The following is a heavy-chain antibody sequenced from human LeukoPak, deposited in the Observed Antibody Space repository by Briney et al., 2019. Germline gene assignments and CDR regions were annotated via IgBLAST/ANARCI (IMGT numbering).Heavy chain of an antibody. CDR1: GFTFSSYG. CDR2: ISYDGSNK. V-gene: IGHV3-30*18. J-gene: IGHJ4*02. Sequence: GGSLRLSCAASGFTFSSYGMHWVRQAPGKGLEWVTVISYDGSNKYYADSVKGRFTISRDNSKNTLYLQMNSLRAEDTAVYYCAKEGDGYNFAFDYWGQGTLVTVSS. D-gene: IGHD5-24*01. CDR3: AKEGDGYNFAFDY.